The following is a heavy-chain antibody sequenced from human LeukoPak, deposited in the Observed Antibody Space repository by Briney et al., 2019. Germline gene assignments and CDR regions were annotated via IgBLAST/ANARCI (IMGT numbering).Heavy chain of an antibody. CDR3: AKTKVGTGLDALDI. CDR1: GFTFNSYA. D-gene: IGHD2-21*02. CDR2: ISYAGSNK. J-gene: IGHJ3*02. Sequence: PGGSLRLSCAASGFTFNSYAMHWVRQAAGKGLEWVAIISYAGSNKYYADSVKGRFAISRDNSKNTLYLQMDSLRAEDTAVYYCAKTKVGTGLDALDIWGQGTMVTVSS. V-gene: IGHV3-30-3*02.